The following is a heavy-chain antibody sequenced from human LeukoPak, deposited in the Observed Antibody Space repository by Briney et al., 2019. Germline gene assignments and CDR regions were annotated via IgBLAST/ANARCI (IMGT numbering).Heavy chain of an antibody. J-gene: IGHJ4*02. Sequence: SETLSLTCAVYGGSFSGYYWSWIRQPPGKGLEWIGEINHSGSTNYNPSLKSRVTISVDTSKNQFSLKLSSVTAADTAVYYCAREGEYTAMVTWGQGTLVTVSS. D-gene: IGHD5-18*01. V-gene: IGHV4-34*01. CDR3: AREGEYTAMVT. CDR2: INHSGST. CDR1: GGSFSGYY.